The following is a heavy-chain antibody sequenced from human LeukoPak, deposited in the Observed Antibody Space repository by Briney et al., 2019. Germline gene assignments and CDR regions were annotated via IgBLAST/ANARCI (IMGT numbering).Heavy chain of an antibody. V-gene: IGHV3-66*02. CDR1: GFTVSSNY. Sequence: RPGGSLRLSCAASGFTVSSNYMSWVRQAPGKGLEWVSVIYSGGSTYYADSVKGRFTISRDNSKNTLYLQMNSLSAEDTAVYYCASPSGSYYFDYWGQGTLVTVSS. D-gene: IGHD1-26*01. CDR2: IYSGGST. CDR3: ASPSGSYYFDY. J-gene: IGHJ4*02.